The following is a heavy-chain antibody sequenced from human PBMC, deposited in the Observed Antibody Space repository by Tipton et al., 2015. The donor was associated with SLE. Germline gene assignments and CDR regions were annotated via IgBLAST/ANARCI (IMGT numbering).Heavy chain of an antibody. J-gene: IGHJ4*02. D-gene: IGHD1-1*01. CDR2: IYTSGYT. Sequence: TLSLTCTVSGDSISSGSYYWNWIRQPAGKGLEWIGRIYTSGYTNYSPSLKSRVTISLDTSKNQFSLKLSSVTAADTAVYYCARLGTGIFDYWGQGTPVTVSS. V-gene: IGHV4-61*02. CDR1: GDSISSGSYY. CDR3: ARLGTGIFDY.